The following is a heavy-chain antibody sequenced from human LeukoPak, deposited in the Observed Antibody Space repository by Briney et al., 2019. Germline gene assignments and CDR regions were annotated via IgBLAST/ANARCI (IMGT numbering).Heavy chain of an antibody. CDR2: IYHSGST. J-gene: IGHJ4*02. CDR3: ARGARYSSSSFDY. V-gene: IGHV4-38-2*02. CDR1: GYSISSGYY. D-gene: IGHD6-6*01. Sequence: SETLSLTCTVSGYSISSGYYWGWIRQPPGKGLEWIGSIYHSGSTYYNPSLKSRVTISVDTSKNQFSLKLSSVTAADTAVYYCARGARYSSSSFDYWGQGTLVTVSS.